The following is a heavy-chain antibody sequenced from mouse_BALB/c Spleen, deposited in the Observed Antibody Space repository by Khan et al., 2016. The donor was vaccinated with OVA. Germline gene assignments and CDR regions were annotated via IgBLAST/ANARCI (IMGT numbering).Heavy chain of an antibody. CDR2: ISSGGRYT. Sequence: EVKLVESGGGLVTPGGSLKLSCAASGFTFSSYAMSWVRQTPEKRLEWVATISSGGRYTYYPDSVKGRFTISRDNAKNTLYLQMSSLRSEDTAMYYCASSDGYYGRGAMDYWGQGTSVTVSS. V-gene: IGHV5-9-3*01. J-gene: IGHJ4*01. CDR3: ASSDGYYGRGAMDY. CDR1: GFTFSSYA. D-gene: IGHD2-3*01.